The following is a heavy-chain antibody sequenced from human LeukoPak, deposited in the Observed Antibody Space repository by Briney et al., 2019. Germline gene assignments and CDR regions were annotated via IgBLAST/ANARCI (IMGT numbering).Heavy chain of an antibody. CDR2: IGTSGNAT. CDR1: GFTFIDYY. CDR3: VRETVLLMVYEAFDP. D-gene: IGHD2-8*01. Sequence: GGSLRLSCAASGFTFIDYYMSWIRQAPGKGLEWVAYIGTSGNATYYADSVRGRFIISRDNAKSSLYLQLNSLRVEDTAVYYCVRETVLLMVYEAFDPWGQGTLVTVSS. V-gene: IGHV3-11*01. J-gene: IGHJ5*02.